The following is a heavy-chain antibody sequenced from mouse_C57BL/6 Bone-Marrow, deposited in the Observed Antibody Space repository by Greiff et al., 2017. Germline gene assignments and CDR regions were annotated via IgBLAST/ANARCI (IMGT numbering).Heavy chain of an antibody. CDR1: GFTFSSYA. Sequence: EVMLVESGGGLVKPGGSLKLSCAASGFTFSSYAMSWVRQTPEKRLEWVATISDGGSYTYYPDNVKGRFTISRDNAKNNLYLQMGHLKSEDTAMYYCAREDYWLAYWGQGTLVTVSA. CDR2: ISDGGSYT. CDR3: AREDYWLAY. J-gene: IGHJ3*01. V-gene: IGHV5-4*01. D-gene: IGHD2-4*01.